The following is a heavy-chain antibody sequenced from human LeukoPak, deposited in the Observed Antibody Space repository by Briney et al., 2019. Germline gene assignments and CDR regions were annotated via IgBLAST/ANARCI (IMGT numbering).Heavy chain of an antibody. Sequence: PGGSLRLSCAASGFTFSNAWMSWVRQAPGKGLEWVGRIKSKTDGGTTDYAAPVKGRFTISRDDSKNTLYLQMNSLKTEDTAVYYCTTDILTGYYPFVDYWGQGTLVTVSS. CDR2: IKSKTDGGTT. CDR1: GFTFSNAW. J-gene: IGHJ4*02. CDR3: TTDILTGYYPFVDY. V-gene: IGHV3-15*01. D-gene: IGHD3-9*01.